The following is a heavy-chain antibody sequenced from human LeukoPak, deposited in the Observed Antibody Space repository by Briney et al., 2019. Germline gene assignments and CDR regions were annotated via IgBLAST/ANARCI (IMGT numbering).Heavy chain of an antibody. CDR2: INSDGTST. CDR3: AKGASRFDY. CDR1: GFTFSSNW. D-gene: IGHD6-6*01. V-gene: IGHV3-74*01. J-gene: IGHJ4*02. Sequence: PGGSLRLSCAASGFTFSSNWMHWVRQAPGKGLVWVSRINSDGTSTIYADSVKGRFTISRDNAKNSLYLQMNSLRAEDTAVYFCAKGASRFDYWGPGTLVTVSS.